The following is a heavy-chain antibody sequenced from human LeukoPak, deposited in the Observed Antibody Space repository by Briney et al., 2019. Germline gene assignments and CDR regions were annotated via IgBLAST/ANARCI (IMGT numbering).Heavy chain of an antibody. J-gene: IGHJ6*02. CDR3: ARDRPRGYSGYDQNYYYYYGMDV. V-gene: IGHV1-18*01. CDR2: ISAYNGNT. D-gene: IGHD5-12*01. Sequence: ASVKVSCKASGYTFTSYGISWVRQAPGQGLEWMGWISAYNGNTNYAQKLQGRVTMTTDTSTSTAYMELRSLRSDDTAVYYCARDRPRGYSGYDQNYYYYYGMDVWGQGTTVTVSS. CDR1: GYTFTSYG.